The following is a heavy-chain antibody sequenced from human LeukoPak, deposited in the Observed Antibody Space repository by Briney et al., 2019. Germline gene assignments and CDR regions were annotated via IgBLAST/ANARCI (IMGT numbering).Heavy chain of an antibody. V-gene: IGHV4-59*01. Sequence: KPSETLSLTCTVSGGSISSYYWSWIRQPPGKGLEWIGYIYYSGSTNYNPSLKSRVTISVDTFKNQFSLKLSSVTAADTAVYYCARVPVRGSGWYDLSGLVWFDPWGQGTLVTVSS. CDR1: GGSISSYY. CDR2: IYYSGST. D-gene: IGHD6-19*01. J-gene: IGHJ5*02. CDR3: ARVPVRGSGWYDLSGLVWFDP.